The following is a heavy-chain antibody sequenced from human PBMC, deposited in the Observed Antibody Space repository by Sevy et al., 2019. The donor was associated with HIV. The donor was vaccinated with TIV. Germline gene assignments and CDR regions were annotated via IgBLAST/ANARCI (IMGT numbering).Heavy chain of an antibody. J-gene: IGHJ6*02. CDR1: GFTLRNYW. CDR2: SNTDGSDT. D-gene: IGHD2-15*01. CDR3: TRDRLLSGMDV. V-gene: IGHV3-74*01. Sequence: GGSLRLSCAASGFTLRNYWMHWVRQALGEGLVWVSRSNTDGSDTSYADSVRGRFTISRDNAKNTLYLQMNSLRAEDTAVYYCTRDRLLSGMDVWGQGTTVTVSS.